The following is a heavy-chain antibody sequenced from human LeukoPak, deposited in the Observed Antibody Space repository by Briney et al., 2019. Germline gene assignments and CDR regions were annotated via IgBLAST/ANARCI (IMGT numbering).Heavy chain of an antibody. D-gene: IGHD3-22*01. CDR3: AKTTEYYYDSSGYLRY. CDR2: ISGSGGST. V-gene: IGHV3-23*01. Sequence: GRSLRLSCAASGFTFSSYGMHWVRQAPGKGLEWVSAISGSGGSTYYADSVKGRFTISRDNSKNTLYLQMNSLRAEDTAVYYCAKTTEYYYDSSGYLRYWGQGTLVTVSS. J-gene: IGHJ4*02. CDR1: GFTFSSYG.